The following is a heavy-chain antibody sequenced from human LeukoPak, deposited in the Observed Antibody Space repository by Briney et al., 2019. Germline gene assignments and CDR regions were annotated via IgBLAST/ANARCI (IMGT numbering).Heavy chain of an antibody. CDR1: GFTFSSYA. CDR2: ISGSGGST. CDR3: AKGAEEGVVITSVYYYYMDV. Sequence: GGSLRLSCAASGFTFSSYAMSWVRQAPGKGLEWVSAISGSGGSTYYADSVKGRFTISRDNSKNTLYLQMNSLRAEDTAVYYCAKGAEEGVVITSVYYYYMDVWGKGTTVTISS. D-gene: IGHD3-22*01. J-gene: IGHJ6*03. V-gene: IGHV3-23*01.